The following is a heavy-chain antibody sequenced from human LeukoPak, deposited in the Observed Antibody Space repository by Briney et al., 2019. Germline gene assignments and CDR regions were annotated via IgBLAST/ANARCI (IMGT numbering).Heavy chain of an antibody. V-gene: IGHV3-30*02. CDR2: IRYDGSNK. CDR1: GFTFSSYG. CDR3: AKDKANYYGSGLGFDY. D-gene: IGHD3-10*01. Sequence: SGGSLRLSCAASGFTFSSYGMHWVRQAPGKGLEWVAFIRYDGSNKYYADSVKGRFTISRDNSKNTLYLQMNSLRAEDTAVYYCAKDKANYYGSGLGFDYWGQGTLVTVSS. J-gene: IGHJ4*02.